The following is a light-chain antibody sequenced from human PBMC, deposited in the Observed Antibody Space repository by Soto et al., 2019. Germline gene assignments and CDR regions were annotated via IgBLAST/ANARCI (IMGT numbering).Light chain of an antibody. J-gene: IGKJ1*01. V-gene: IGKV1-8*01. Sequence: AIRMTQSPSSLSASTGDRVTITCRASQGISSYLAWYQQKPGKAPKLLIYAASTLQSGVPSRFSGSGSGTDFTLTISCLQSEDFATYYCQQYYSYPRTFGHGTKVEIX. CDR3: QQYYSYPRT. CDR1: QGISSY. CDR2: AAS.